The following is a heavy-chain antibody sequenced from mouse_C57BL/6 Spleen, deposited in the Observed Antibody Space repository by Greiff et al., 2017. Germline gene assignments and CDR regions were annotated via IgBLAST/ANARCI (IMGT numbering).Heavy chain of an antibody. V-gene: IGHV1-81*01. D-gene: IGHD1-1*01. Sequence: QVQLQQSGAELARPGASVKLSCKASGYTFTSYGISWVKQRTGQGLEWIGEIYPRSGNTYYNEKFKGKATLTADKSSSTAYMELRSLTSEDSAIYFGARSYYGSSYYWYFDVWGTGTTVTVSS. CDR1: GYTFTSYG. CDR2: IYPRSGNT. CDR3: ARSYYGSSYYWYFDV. J-gene: IGHJ1*03.